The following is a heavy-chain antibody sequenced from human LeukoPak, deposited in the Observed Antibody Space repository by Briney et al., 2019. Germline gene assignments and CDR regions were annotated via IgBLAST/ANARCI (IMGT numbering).Heavy chain of an antibody. CDR2: ISWNSGSI. CDR1: GFTFDDYA. CDR3: AKDKDGYSRQGAFDI. D-gene: IGHD5-24*01. Sequence: GGSLRLSCAASGFTFDDYAMHWVRQAPGKGLEWVSGISWNSGSIGYADSVKGRFTISRDNAKNSLYLQMNSLRAEDTALYYCAKDKDGYSRQGAFDIWGQGTMVTVSS. J-gene: IGHJ3*02. V-gene: IGHV3-9*01.